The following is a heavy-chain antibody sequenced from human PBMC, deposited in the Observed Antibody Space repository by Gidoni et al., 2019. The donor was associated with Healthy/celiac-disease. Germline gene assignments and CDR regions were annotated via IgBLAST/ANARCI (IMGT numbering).Heavy chain of an antibody. CDR1: GYTFTGYS. D-gene: IGHD4-17*01. Sequence: QVQMVQSGAEVKQPGASVKVSCKASGYTFTGYSMHWVRQTPGQGLEWMGWITPNSSGTNYEQKFQGRVTMTRDTSVSTAYMELSRLRSDDTAVYYCAGDYGGNSGFDYWGQGTLVTVSS. V-gene: IGHV1-2*02. CDR3: AGDYGGNSGFDY. J-gene: IGHJ4*02. CDR2: ITPNSSGT.